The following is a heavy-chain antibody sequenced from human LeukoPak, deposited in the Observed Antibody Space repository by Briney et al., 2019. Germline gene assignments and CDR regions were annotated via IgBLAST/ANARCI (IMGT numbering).Heavy chain of an antibody. CDR3: AKGVVPAAMAYYFDY. Sequence: GGSLRLSCAASGFTFSSNAMSWVRQAPGKGLEWVSAISGSGGSTYYADSVKGRFTISRDNSKNTLYLQMNSLRAEDTAVYYCAKGVVPAAMAYYFDYWGQGTLVTVSS. CDR2: ISGSGGST. V-gene: IGHV3-23*01. D-gene: IGHD2-2*01. J-gene: IGHJ4*02. CDR1: GFTFSSNA.